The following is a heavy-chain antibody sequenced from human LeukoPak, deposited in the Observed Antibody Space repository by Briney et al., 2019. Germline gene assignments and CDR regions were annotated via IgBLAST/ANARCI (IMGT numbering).Heavy chain of an antibody. CDR3: AKDRGGQLQSYYFDY. CDR1: GFTFSSYS. D-gene: IGHD6-6*01. V-gene: IGHV3-48*04. Sequence: GGSLRLSCAASGFTFSSYSMNWVRQAPGKGLEWVSYISSSSSTIYYADSVKGRFTISRDNAKNSLYLQMNSLRAEDTAVYYCAKDRGGQLQSYYFDYWGQGTLVTVSS. CDR2: ISSSSSTI. J-gene: IGHJ4*02.